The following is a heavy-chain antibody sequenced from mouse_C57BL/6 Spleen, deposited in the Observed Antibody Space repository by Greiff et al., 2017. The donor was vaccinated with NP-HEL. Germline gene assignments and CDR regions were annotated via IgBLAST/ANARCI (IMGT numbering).Heavy chain of an antibody. CDR1: GYTFTDYY. D-gene: IGHD1-1*01. J-gene: IGHJ1*03. V-gene: IGHV1-26*01. Sequence: EVQLQQSGPELVKPGASVKISCKASGYTFTDYYMNWVKQSHGKSLEWIGDINPNNGGTSYNQKFKGKATLTVDKFSSTAYMELRSLTSEDSAVYYCARGGSSYWYFDVWGTGTTVTVSS. CDR2: INPNNGGT. CDR3: ARGGSSYWYFDV.